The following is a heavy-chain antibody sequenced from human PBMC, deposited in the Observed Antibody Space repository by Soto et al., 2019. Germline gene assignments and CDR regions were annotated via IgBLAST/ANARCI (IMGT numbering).Heavy chain of an antibody. J-gene: IGHJ4*02. Sequence: EVQLLESGGGLVQPGGSLRLSCAASGFTFSSYAMSWVRQAPGQGLEWVSAISGSGGSTYYADSVKGRFTISRDNSKNARYLQMNSLRAEDTAVYCCAKDMGDYGFILNYWGQGTLVTVCS. CDR3: AKDMGDYGFILNY. CDR1: GFTFSSYA. CDR2: ISGSGGST. D-gene: IGHD4-17*01. V-gene: IGHV3-23*01.